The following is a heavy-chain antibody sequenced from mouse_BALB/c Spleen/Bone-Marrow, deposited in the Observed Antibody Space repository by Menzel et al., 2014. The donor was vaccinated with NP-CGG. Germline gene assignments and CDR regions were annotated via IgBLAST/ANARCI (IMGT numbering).Heavy chain of an antibody. J-gene: IGHJ2*01. CDR2: INPGSGST. CDR3: GRRLTGTLYFDY. Sequence: QVQLQQSGAELVRPGTSVKVSCKASGYAFTNHLIEWVKQRPGQGLEWIGVINPGSGSTNYNENFKGKATLTADKSSSTPYMQLSSLTSDDSAIYFCGRRLTGTLYFDYWGQGTTLTVSS. CDR1: GYAFTNHL. D-gene: IGHD4-1*01. V-gene: IGHV1-54*03.